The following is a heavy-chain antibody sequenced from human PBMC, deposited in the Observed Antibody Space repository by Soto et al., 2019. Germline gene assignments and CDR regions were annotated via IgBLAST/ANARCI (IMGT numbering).Heavy chain of an antibody. J-gene: IGHJ4*02. CDR1: GASISGSYYY. D-gene: IGHD1-20*01. V-gene: IGHV4-39*01. CDR2: VFYTGFT. CDR3: ATSQKGYNWNYFDH. Sequence: ETLSLTCAVSGASISGSYYYWAWLRQSPGKGPEWIGSVFYTGFTSYNPSLESRVSVSVDTSKSQFSLKLSAVPAADTAVYYCATSQKGYNWNYFDHWGQGALVTVSS.